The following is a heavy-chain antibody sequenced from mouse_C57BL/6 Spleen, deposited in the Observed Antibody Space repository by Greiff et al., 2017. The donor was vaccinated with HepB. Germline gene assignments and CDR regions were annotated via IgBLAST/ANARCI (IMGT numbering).Heavy chain of an antibody. D-gene: IGHD2-2*01. J-gene: IGHJ4*01. CDR1: GYTFTSYW. CDR2: IDPSDSYT. CDR3: ARFHYGYDDYAMDY. Sequence: QVQLQQSGAELVMPGASVKLSCKASGYTFTSYWMHWVKQRPGQGLEWIGEIDPSDSYTNYNQKFKGKSTLTVDKSSSTAYMQLSSLTSEDSAVYYCARFHYGYDDYAMDYWGQGTSVTVSS. V-gene: IGHV1-69*01.